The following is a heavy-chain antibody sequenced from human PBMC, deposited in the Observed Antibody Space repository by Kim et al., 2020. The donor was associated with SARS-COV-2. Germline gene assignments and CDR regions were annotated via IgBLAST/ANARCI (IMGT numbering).Heavy chain of an antibody. D-gene: IGHD3-16*01. V-gene: IGHV3-74*01. Sequence: TTYADSVKGRFTISRDNAKNTLYLQMDSLRTDDTAVYYCARGVWGNAADYWGQGALVTVSS. J-gene: IGHJ4*02. CDR3: ARGVWGNAADY. CDR2: T.